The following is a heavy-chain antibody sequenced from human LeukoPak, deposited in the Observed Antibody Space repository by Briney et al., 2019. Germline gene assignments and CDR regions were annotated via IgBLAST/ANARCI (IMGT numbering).Heavy chain of an antibody. V-gene: IGHV3-23*01. CDR1: GPTFTDLD. D-gene: IGHD5-18*01. Sequence: GGSLRLSCLVSGPTFTDLDIGWVRQAPGKGLEWVSGISDSGGSTYYADSVKGRCTISRDNSKNTVSLQMNNLRAEDTSVYCCARYDSFIPYWGQGTLVTVTS. CDR3: ARYDSFIPY. J-gene: IGHJ4*02. CDR2: ISDSGGST.